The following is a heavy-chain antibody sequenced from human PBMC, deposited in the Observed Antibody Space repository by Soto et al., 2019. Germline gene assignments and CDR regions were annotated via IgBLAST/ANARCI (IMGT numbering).Heavy chain of an antibody. D-gene: IGHD1-1*01. V-gene: IGHV3-74*01. J-gene: IGHJ4*02. CDR2: ISDDGSTA. Sequence: GGSLRLSCSVSGFTFSAYWMHWVRQVPGKGLTWVSRISDDGSTATYADSVKGRFVISRDNAKNSLYLEMNTLRADDSGLYYCARGPRVSSTGTGAHWVRGTLVTVSS. CDR1: GFTFSAYW. CDR3: ARGPRVSSTGTGAH.